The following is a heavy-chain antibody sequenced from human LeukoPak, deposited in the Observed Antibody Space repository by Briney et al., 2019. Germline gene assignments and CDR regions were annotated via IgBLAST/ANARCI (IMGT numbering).Heavy chain of an antibody. CDR3: ARRIDGGSSGYYF. CDR2: ISPNSGGT. Sequence: EASVKVSCKASGYTLADYYMYWVRQAPGQGLEWMGWISPNSGGTKYAQKFQGRVTMTRDTSISTVYMELNRLRSDDTAVYYCARRIDGGSSGYYFWGQGTLVTVSS. CDR1: GYTLADYY. D-gene: IGHD3-22*01. J-gene: IGHJ4*02. V-gene: IGHV1-2*02.